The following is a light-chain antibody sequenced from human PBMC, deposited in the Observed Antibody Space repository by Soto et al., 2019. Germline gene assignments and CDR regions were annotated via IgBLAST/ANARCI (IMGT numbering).Light chain of an antibody. V-gene: IGKV1-39*01. CDR1: QSISSY. CDR3: QRSYSSPPFP. Sequence: DIQMTQSPSSLSASVGDRVTITCRASQSISSYLNWYQQKPGKAPKLLIYAASSLQSGVPSRHSGSGSGTDFTLTISSLQLEVFEIYYCQRSYSSPPFPSGQVTRPEMK. J-gene: IGKJ5*01. CDR2: AAS.